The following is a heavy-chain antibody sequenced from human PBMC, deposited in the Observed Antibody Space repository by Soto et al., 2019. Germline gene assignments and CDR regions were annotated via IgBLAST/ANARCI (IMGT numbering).Heavy chain of an antibody. Sequence: GGSLRLSCVVSGVSLRNTDVNWVRQAPGAGLDWVSGFTGSLDSTHYADSVKGRFSISRDYSKNTLYLQMDSLRAEDTAIYYCAKVTWSGDVAWGQGTLVTVSS. V-gene: IGHV3-23*01. D-gene: IGHD3-10*01. J-gene: IGHJ4*02. CDR1: GVSLRNTD. CDR3: AKVTWSGDVA. CDR2: FTGSLDST.